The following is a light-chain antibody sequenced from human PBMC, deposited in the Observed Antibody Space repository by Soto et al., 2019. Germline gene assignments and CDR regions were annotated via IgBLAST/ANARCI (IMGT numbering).Light chain of an antibody. J-gene: IGKJ3*01. Sequence: EIVMTQSPATLSVSPGERATLSCRASQSVSSNLAWYQQKPGQAPRLLIYGASTRATGIPARFSGSGSGTEFTLPISSLQSEDFAVYYCQQYNNWPFTFGPGTKVHIK. CDR2: GAS. CDR1: QSVSSN. V-gene: IGKV3-15*01. CDR3: QQYNNWPFT.